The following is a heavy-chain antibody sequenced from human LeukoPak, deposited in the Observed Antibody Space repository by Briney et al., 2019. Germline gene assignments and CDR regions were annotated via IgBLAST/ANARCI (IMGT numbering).Heavy chain of an antibody. D-gene: IGHD3-3*01. J-gene: IGHJ3*02. V-gene: IGHV3-30-3*01. CDR1: GFTFSSYA. CDR3: AYSSGYLDAFDI. Sequence: GGSLRLSCAASGFTFSSYAMHWVRQAPGKGLEWVAVISYDGSNKYYADSVKGRFTISRDNSKNTLYLQMNSLRAKDTAVYYCAYSSGYLDAFDIWGQGTMVTVSS. CDR2: ISYDGSNK.